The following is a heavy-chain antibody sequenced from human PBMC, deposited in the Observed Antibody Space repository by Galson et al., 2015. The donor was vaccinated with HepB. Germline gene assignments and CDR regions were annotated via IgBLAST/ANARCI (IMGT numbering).Heavy chain of an antibody. Sequence: SLRLSCAASGFTFSSYAMSWVRQAPGKRLEWVSAISGSGGSTYYADSVKGRFTISRDNSKNTLYLQMNSLRAEDTAVYYCAKEGEQWLVLGHYFDYWGQGTLVTVSS. D-gene: IGHD6-19*01. CDR3: AKEGEQWLVLGHYFDY. J-gene: IGHJ4*02. CDR2: ISGSGGST. V-gene: IGHV3-23*01. CDR1: GFTFSSYA.